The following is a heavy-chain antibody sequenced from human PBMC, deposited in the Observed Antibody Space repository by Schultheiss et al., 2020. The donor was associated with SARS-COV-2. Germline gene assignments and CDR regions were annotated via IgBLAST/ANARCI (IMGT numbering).Heavy chain of an antibody. Sequence: PGGSLRLSCAASGFTFSSYEMNWVRQAPGKGLEWVSYISSSGSTIYYADSVKGRFTISRDNAKNSLYLQMNSLRAEDTAVYYCAKEVLWFGEIVDGMDVWGQGTTVTVSS. CDR2: ISSSGSTI. J-gene: IGHJ6*02. CDR3: AKEVLWFGEIVDGMDV. D-gene: IGHD3-10*01. V-gene: IGHV3-48*03. CDR1: GFTFSSYE.